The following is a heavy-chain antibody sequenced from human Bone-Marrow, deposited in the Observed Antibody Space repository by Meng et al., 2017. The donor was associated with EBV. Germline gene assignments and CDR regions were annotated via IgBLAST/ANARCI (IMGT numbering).Heavy chain of an antibody. CDR3: TTGRHYYDSSGKGDY. D-gene: IGHD3-22*01. J-gene: IGHJ4*01. CDR1: GFSFSDYY. CDR2: IKSKTDGGTT. Sequence: VQLVESGGGLVKPGGSPSLSCAASGFSFSDYYMSWIRQAPGKGLEWVGRIKSKTDGGTTDYAAPVKGRFTISRDDSKNTLYLQMNSLKTEDTAVYYCTTGRHYYDSSGKGDYWGHGPLVTVSS. V-gene: IGHV3-15*01.